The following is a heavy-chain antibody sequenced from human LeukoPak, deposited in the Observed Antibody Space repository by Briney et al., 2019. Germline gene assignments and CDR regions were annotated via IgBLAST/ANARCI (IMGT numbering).Heavy chain of an antibody. CDR3: ARIKEGDAFDI. J-gene: IGHJ3*02. V-gene: IGHV4-34*01. CDR2: INHSGST. Sequence: SEALSLTCAVYGGSFSGYFWSWIRQPPGKGLEWIGEINHSGSTNYNSSLKSRVTISVDTSKNQFSLKLSSVTAADTAVYYCARIKEGDAFDIWGQGTMVTVSS. CDR1: GGSFSGYF.